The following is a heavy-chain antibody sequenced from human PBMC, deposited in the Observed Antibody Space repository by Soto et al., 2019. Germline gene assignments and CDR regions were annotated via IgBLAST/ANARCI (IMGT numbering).Heavy chain of an antibody. CDR1: GGSISNVY. J-gene: IGHJ4*02. CDR2: IYKGGSI. CDR3: AAGGGLPRYY. Sequence: SETQSLTYRVSGGSISNVYWTWIRQPPGKGLEWIGYIYKGGSINYNPSLKSRVTISVDRSKNQFSPKLSSVTAADTAVYYCAAGGGLPRYYWGQGTLVTVSS. D-gene: IGHD5-12*01. V-gene: IGHV4-4*09.